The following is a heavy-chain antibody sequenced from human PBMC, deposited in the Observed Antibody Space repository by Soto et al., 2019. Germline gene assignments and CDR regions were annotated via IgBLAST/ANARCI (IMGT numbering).Heavy chain of an antibody. CDR3: ARDWDYYDSSGPYPNWFDP. V-gene: IGHV1-69*13. Sequence: GASVKVSCKASGGTFSSYAISWVRQAPGQGLEWMGGIIPIFGTANYAQKFQGRVTITADESTSTAYMELSSLRSEDTAVYYCARDWDYYDSSGPYPNWFDPWGQGILVTVSS. D-gene: IGHD3-22*01. CDR1: GGTFSSYA. J-gene: IGHJ5*02. CDR2: IIPIFGTA.